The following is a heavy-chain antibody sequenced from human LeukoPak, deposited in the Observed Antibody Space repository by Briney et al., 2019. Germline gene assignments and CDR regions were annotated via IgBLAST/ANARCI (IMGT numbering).Heavy chain of an antibody. CDR2: ISAYNGNT. CDR3: ARAKVGWNWNYARRYFDY. D-gene: IGHD1-7*01. CDR1: GYTITSYG. J-gene: IGHJ4*02. V-gene: IGHV1-18*01. Sequence: ASVKVSCKASGYTITSYGISWVRQAPGQGLEWMGWISAYNGNTNYAQKLQGRVTMTTDTSTSTAYMELRSLRSDDTAVYYCARAKVGWNWNYARRYFDYWGQGTLVTVSS.